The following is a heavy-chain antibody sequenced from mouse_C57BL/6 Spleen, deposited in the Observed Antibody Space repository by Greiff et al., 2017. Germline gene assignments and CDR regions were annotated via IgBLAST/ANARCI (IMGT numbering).Heavy chain of an antibody. CDR1: GFTFSSYG. CDR3: ARHNDGYYPAWFAY. CDR2: ISSGGSYT. V-gene: IGHV5-6*01. D-gene: IGHD2-3*01. Sequence: EVQVVESGGDLVKPGGSLKLSCAASGFTFSSYGMSWVRQTPDKRLEWVATISSGGSYTYYPDSVKGRVTISRDNAKNTLYLQMSSLKSEDTAMYYCARHNDGYYPAWFAYWGQGTLVTVSA. J-gene: IGHJ3*01.